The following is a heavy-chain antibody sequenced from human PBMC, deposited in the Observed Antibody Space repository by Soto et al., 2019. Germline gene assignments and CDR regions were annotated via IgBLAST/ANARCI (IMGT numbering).Heavy chain of an antibody. J-gene: IGHJ5*02. D-gene: IGHD6-13*01. CDR3: ARGLGSSWFFL. V-gene: IGHV3-48*01. CDR2: IXSTSSPI. Sequence: EVQLVESGGGLVQSGGSLRLSCADSGFTFTKENMNWVRQAPGKGLEWISYIXSTSSPIKYADSVKGRFTISRXXXXXXXXXXXTSLRVEDTAVYYCARGLGSSWFFLWGQGVLVTVSS. CDR1: GFTFTKEN.